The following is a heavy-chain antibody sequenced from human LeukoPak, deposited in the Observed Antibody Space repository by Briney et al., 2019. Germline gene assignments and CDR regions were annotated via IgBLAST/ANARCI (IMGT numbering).Heavy chain of an antibody. D-gene: IGHD6-19*01. V-gene: IGHV4-59*08. CDR3: ATFPAAVAGTGY. CDR2: IYHSGST. Sequence: SETLSLTCTVSGGSISSYYWSWIRQPPGKGLEWIGYIYHSGSTNYNPSLKSRVTISVDTSKNQFSLKLSSVTAADTAVYYCATFPAAVAGTGYWGQGTLVTVSS. CDR1: GGSISSYY. J-gene: IGHJ4*02.